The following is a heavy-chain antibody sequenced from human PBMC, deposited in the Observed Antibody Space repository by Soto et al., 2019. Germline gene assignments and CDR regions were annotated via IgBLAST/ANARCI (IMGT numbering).Heavy chain of an antibody. CDR3: ARGSGGGNWGGAYDY. CDR1: GYNFIGYY. J-gene: IGHJ4*02. V-gene: IGHV1-2*02. CDR2: INPKSGGT. Sequence: QVQLVQSGAEVKKPGASVKVSCKASGYNFIGYYIHWVRQAPGQGLEWMGWINPKSGGTNSAQKFQGRVTMTRDTSISTAYMEMTRLRADETAIYYCARGSGGGNWGGAYDYWGQGTPVTVSS. D-gene: IGHD3-3*01.